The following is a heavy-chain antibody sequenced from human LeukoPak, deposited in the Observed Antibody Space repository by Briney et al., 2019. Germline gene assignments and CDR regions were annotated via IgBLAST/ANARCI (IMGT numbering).Heavy chain of an antibody. Sequence: GGSLRLTCAASAFTFSRNWMHWVRQAPGKGLVWVSRINSDGSSTNYADSVKGRFTISRDNAKNTLHLQMNSLRAEDTAVYYCVRDLGIAVAPGYWGQGTLVTVSS. CDR3: VRDLGIAVAPGY. V-gene: IGHV3-74*01. CDR2: INSDGSST. D-gene: IGHD6-19*01. CDR1: AFTFSRNW. J-gene: IGHJ4*02.